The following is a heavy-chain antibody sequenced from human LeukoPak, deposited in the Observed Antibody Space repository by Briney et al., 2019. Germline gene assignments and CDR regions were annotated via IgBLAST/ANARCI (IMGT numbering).Heavy chain of an antibody. J-gene: IGHJ4*02. CDR1: GGSISSYY. CDR2: INHSGST. CDR3: ARGRRITMIVVVRYYFDY. D-gene: IGHD3-22*01. V-gene: IGHV4-34*01. Sequence: SETLSLTCTVSGGSISSYYWSWIRQPAGKGLEWIGEINHSGSTNYNPSLKSRVTISVDTSKNQFSLKLSSVTAADTAVYYCARGRRITMIVVVRYYFDYWGQGTLVTVSS.